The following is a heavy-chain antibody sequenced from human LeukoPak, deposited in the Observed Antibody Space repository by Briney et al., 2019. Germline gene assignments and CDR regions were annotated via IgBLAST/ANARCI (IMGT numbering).Heavy chain of an antibody. D-gene: IGHD6-19*01. V-gene: IGHV1-2*02. CDR2: INPNSGDT. Sequence: ASVKVSCKASGYTFTGYYMHWVRQAPGQGLEWMGWINPNSGDTNYAQKFQGRVTMTRNTSISTAYMELSSLRSEDTAVYYCARATYSSGYDYWGQGTLVTVSS. CDR1: GYTFTGYY. J-gene: IGHJ4*02. CDR3: ARATYSSGYDY.